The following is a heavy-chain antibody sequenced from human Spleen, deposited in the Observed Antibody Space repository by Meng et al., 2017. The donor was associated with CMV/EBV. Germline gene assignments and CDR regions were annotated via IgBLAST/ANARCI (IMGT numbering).Heavy chain of an antibody. D-gene: IGHD6-6*01. CDR1: GGSFSGYY. CDR3: ARAYSSSYRVDY. J-gene: IGHJ4*02. Sequence: SETLSLTCAVYGGSFSGYYWSWIRQPPGKGLEWIGEISHSGSTNYNPSLKSRVTISVDTSKDQFSLKLRSVTAADTAVYYCARAYSSSYRVDYWGQGTLVTVSS. CDR2: ISHSGST. V-gene: IGHV4-34*01.